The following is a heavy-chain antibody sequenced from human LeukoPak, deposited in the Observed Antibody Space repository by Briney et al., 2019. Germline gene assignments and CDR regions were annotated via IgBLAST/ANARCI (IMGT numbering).Heavy chain of an antibody. CDR3: ARSSHYDILTGYSEEDAFDI. D-gene: IGHD3-9*01. CDR2: ISASGDRT. Sequence: PGGSLRLSCAASGFTFSSYAMSWVRQAPGRGLEWVSAISASGDRTYYADSVKGRFTISRDNSKNTLYLQMNSLRVEDTAVYYCARSSHYDILTGYSEEDAFDIWGQGTMVTVSS. J-gene: IGHJ3*02. CDR1: GFTFSSYA. V-gene: IGHV3-23*01.